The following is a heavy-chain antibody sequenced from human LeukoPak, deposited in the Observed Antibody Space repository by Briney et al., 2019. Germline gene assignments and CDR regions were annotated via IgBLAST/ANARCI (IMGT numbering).Heavy chain of an antibody. CDR2: IKKDVDEK. CDR3: ARDGSGWYYFDY. D-gene: IGHD6-19*01. V-gene: IGHV3-7*01. CDR1: GFTFSSHW. Sequence: GGSLRLSCAASGFTFSSHWMTWIRQAPGKGLEWVASIKKDVDEKYYVDSVKGRFTISRDNAKNSLYLRMNSLRVEDTAVYYCARDGSGWYYFDYWGQGTLVTVSS. J-gene: IGHJ4*02.